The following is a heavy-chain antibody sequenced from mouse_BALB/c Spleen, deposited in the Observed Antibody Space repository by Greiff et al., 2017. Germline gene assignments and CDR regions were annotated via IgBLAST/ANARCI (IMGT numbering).Heavy chain of an antibody. J-gene: IGHJ3*01. D-gene: IGHD2-1*01. Sequence: DVQLQESGPGLVKPSQSLSLTCTVTGYSITSDYAWNWIRQFPGNKLEWMGYISYSGSTSYNPSLKSRISITRDTSKNQFFLQLNSVTTEDTATYYCARDPGNYEFAYWGQRTLVTVSA. CDR1: GYSITSDYA. V-gene: IGHV3-2*02. CDR3: ARDPGNYEFAY. CDR2: ISYSGST.